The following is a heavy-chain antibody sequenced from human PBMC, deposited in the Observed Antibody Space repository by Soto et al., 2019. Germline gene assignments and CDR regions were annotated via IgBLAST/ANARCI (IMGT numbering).Heavy chain of an antibody. D-gene: IGHD1-26*01. CDR3: ARDREEVGAGLF. V-gene: IGHV3-21*01. CDR1: GFTFSSYS. CDR2: ISSSSNYI. Sequence: EVQLVESGGGLVKPGGSLRLSCAASGFTFSSYSMNWVRQAPGKGLEWVSSISSSSNYIYYADSVKGRFTISRDNAKNSLYLKMNSLGAEDTAVYYCARDREEVGAGLFWGQGTKVTVSS. J-gene: IGHJ3*01.